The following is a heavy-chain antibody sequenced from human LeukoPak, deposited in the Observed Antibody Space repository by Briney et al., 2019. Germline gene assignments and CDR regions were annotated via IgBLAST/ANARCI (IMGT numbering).Heavy chain of an antibody. J-gene: IGHJ4*02. Sequence: SGTLSLTCGVSGGSISNTNWWSWVGQPPGQGLEWIGEISLTGLTHYNPSLESRVSVSLDKSKNQLSLNLTSVTAADTAVYYCSRENGAFSPFGYWGQGTLVTVLS. V-gene: IGHV4-4*02. CDR3: SRENGAFSPFGY. CDR2: ISLTGLT. D-gene: IGHD2-8*01. CDR1: GGSISNTNW.